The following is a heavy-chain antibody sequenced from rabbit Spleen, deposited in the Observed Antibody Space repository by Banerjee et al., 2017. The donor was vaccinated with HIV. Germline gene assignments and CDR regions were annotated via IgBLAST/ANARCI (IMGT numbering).Heavy chain of an antibody. CDR1: GFDFSVYY. J-gene: IGHJ4*01. D-gene: IGHD1-1*01. CDR3: ARDASGSGYYTFNL. V-gene: IGHV1S7*01. Sequence: QLKESGGGLVQPGGSLKLSCKASGFDFSVYYMSWVRQAPGKGLEWIGYIDPVFGSTYYASWVNGRFTISSHNAQNTLYLQLNSLTAADTATYFCARDASGSGYYTFNLWGPGTLVTVS. CDR2: IDPVFGST.